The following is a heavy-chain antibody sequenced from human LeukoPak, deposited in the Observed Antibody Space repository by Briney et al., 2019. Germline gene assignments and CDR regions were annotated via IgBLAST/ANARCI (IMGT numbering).Heavy chain of an antibody. V-gene: IGHV4-39*07. J-gene: IGHJ3*02. CDR3: ARDYDSSGYSVGDDAFDI. CDR1: GGSISSSSYY. Sequence: SETLSLTCTVSGGSISSSSYYWGWIRQPPGKGLEWIGSIYYSGSTYYNPSLKSRVTISVDTSKNQFSLKLSSVTAADTAVYYCARDYDSSGYSVGDDAFDIWGQGTMVTVSS. CDR2: IYYSGST. D-gene: IGHD3-22*01.